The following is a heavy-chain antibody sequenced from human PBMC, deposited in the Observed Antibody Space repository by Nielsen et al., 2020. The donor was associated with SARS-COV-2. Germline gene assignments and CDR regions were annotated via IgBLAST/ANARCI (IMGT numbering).Heavy chain of an antibody. Sequence: GGSLRLSCAASGFTFSSYSMNWVRQAPGKGLEWVSAISGSGGSTYYADSVKGRFTISRDNSRNTLDLQMNSLRDDDTAVYYCAKNGEEGAPYYDYWGQGTLVTVSS. CDR3: AKNGEEGAPYYDY. J-gene: IGHJ4*02. D-gene: IGHD1-26*01. CDR1: GFTFSSYS. V-gene: IGHV3-23*01. CDR2: ISGSGGST.